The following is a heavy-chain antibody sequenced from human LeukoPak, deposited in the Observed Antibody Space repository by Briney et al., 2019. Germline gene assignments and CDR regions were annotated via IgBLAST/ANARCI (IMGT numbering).Heavy chain of an antibody. CDR3: ARDSSGWPYYFDY. D-gene: IGHD6-19*01. Sequence: GGSLRLSCAASGFTFSSYAMHWVRQAPGKELEYVSAISSNGGSTYYANSVKGRFTISRDNSKNTLYLQMGSLRAEDMAVYYCARDSSGWPYYFDYWGQGTLVTVSS. J-gene: IGHJ4*02. CDR1: GFTFSSYA. V-gene: IGHV3-64*01. CDR2: ISSNGGST.